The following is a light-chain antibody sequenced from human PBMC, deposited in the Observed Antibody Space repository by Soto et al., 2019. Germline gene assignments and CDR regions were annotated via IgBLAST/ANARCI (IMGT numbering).Light chain of an antibody. Sequence: EIVLTQSPGTLSLSPGERATLSCRASRSVSNNYVAWYQRKPGQAPRLLIYGASSRATDIPRRFSGSGSGTDFTLTITRLEPEDFAVYYCQQYAISPPTFGQGTKVESK. CDR1: RSVSNNY. J-gene: IGKJ1*01. CDR3: QQYAISPPT. CDR2: GAS. V-gene: IGKV3-20*01.